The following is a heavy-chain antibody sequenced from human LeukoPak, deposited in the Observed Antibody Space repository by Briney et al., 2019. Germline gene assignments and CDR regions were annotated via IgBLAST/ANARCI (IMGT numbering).Heavy chain of an antibody. Sequence: GESLKISCKGSGYSFTSYWISWVRQMPGKGLEWMGRIDPSDSYTNYSPSFQGHVTISADKSISTAYLQWSSLKASDTAMYYCAVPGYCSSTSCYHYFHYWGQGTLVTVSS. D-gene: IGHD2-2*01. J-gene: IGHJ4*02. CDR1: GYSFTSYW. CDR3: AVPGYCSSTSCYHYFHY. V-gene: IGHV5-10-1*01. CDR2: IDPSDSYT.